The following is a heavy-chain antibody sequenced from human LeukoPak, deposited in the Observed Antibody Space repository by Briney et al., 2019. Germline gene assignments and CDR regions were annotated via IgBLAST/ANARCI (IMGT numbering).Heavy chain of an antibody. V-gene: IGHV3-23*01. CDR1: RFSFNNYA. D-gene: IGHD2-15*01. CDR2: ISGNGGSA. J-gene: IGHJ3*01. Sequence: PGVSLRLSCAAYRFSFNNYAMNWVRKAPGKGLEWVSGISGNGGSANYAESVIGRFTISRDNSENTLFLQMNSLRDEDTAVYYCAKELGRCSGTTCYSYALDTWGQGTTVTVSS. CDR3: AKELGRCSGTTCYSYALDT.